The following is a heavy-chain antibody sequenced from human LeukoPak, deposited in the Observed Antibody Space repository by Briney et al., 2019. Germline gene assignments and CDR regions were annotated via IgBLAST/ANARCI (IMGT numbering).Heavy chain of an antibody. Sequence: GGSLRLSCAASGFTFTNYAMNWVRQAPGKGLEWVSVIGGSGGSTYYADSVKGRFTISRDNSKNTLYLQMDSLRAEDTALYYCAKGVLYRGYDRVYYNYMDVWGKGTTVTVSS. D-gene: IGHD5-12*01. V-gene: IGHV3-23*01. CDR3: AKGVLYRGYDRVYYNYMDV. J-gene: IGHJ6*03. CDR2: IGGSGGST. CDR1: GFTFTNYA.